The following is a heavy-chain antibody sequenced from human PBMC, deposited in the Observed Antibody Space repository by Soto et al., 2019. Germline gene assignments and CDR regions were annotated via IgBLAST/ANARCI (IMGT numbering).Heavy chain of an antibody. CDR2: ISGSGGST. CDR1: GFTFSSYA. V-gene: IGHV3-23*01. D-gene: IGHD3-22*01. CDR3: AKATYYYDSSGYFPFDY. Sequence: GGSLRLSCAASGFTFSSYAMSWVRRAPGKGLEWVSAISGSGGSTYYADSVKGRFTISRDNSKNTLYLQMNSLRAEDTAVYYCAKATYYYDSSGYFPFDYWGQGTLVTVSS. J-gene: IGHJ4*02.